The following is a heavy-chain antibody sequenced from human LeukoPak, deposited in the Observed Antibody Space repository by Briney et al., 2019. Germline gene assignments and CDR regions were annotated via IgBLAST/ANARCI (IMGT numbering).Heavy chain of an antibody. CDR3: ARSIVGAEDFDY. CDR1: GGSISSYY. D-gene: IGHD1-26*01. J-gene: IGHJ4*02. Sequence: SETLSLTCAVSGGSISSYYWSWIRQPPGKGLEWIGYIYYSGSTNYNPSLKSRVTMSVDMSKNQFSLKLSSVTAADTAVYYCARSIVGAEDFDYWGQGTLVTVSS. V-gene: IGHV4-59*08. CDR2: IYYSGST.